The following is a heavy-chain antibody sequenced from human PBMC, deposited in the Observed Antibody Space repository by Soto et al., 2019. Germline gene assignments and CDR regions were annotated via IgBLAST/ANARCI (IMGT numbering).Heavy chain of an antibody. CDR1: GGSISSYY. V-gene: IGHV4-59*01. Sequence: PSETLSLTCTVSGGSISSYYWSWIRQPPGKGLEWIGYIYYSGSTNYNPSLKSRVTISVDTSKNQFSLKLSSVTAADTAVYYCARVRYTNGFDYRGQGTLVTVSS. CDR2: IYYSGST. D-gene: IGHD6-25*01. CDR3: ARVRYTNGFDY. J-gene: IGHJ4*02.